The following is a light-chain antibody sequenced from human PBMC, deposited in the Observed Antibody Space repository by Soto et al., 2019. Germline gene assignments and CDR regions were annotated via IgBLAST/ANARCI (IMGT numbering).Light chain of an antibody. CDR1: QSISSW. Sequence: DIPMKQSPSTVSASVEDRVTITCRASQSISSWLAWYQQKPGKAPKLLIYKASTLKSGVPSRFSGSGSGTEFTLTINSLQPEDFATYYCLQHNSYPPTFGQGTKVDIK. V-gene: IGKV1-5*03. CDR3: LQHNSYPPT. J-gene: IGKJ1*01. CDR2: KAS.